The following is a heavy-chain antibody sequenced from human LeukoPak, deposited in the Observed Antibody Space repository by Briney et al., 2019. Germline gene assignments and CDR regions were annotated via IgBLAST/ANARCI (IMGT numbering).Heavy chain of an antibody. V-gene: IGHV5-51*01. CDR1: GYSFTSYW. CDR2: IYPGDSDT. J-gene: IGHJ5*02. D-gene: IGHD5-18*01. Sequence: GESLNTPCKGSGYSFTSYWIGWVRQMPGKGLEWLRIIYPGDSDTTYSPSCQGQATISADKSIRPAYLQWSIMEASDTAMYYCARLGYSNNWFAPWGQGTLVTVSS. CDR3: ARLGYSNNWFAP.